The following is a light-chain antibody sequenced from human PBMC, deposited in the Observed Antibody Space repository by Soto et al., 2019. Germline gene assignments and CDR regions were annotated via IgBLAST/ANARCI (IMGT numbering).Light chain of an antibody. V-gene: IGKV1-39*01. CDR1: QSISSY. J-gene: IGKJ2*02. Sequence: DIQMTQSPSSLSASVGDRVTITCRASQSISSYLNWYQQKPGKAPELLIYAASSSQSGVPSRFSGRGSGTDFTLTISNLQPDDFATYYCQQSHSLPRTFGQGTKLEIK. CDR2: AAS. CDR3: QQSHSLPRT.